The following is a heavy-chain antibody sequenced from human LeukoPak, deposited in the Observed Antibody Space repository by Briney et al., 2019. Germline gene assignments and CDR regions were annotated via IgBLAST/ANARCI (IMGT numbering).Heavy chain of an antibody. CDR2: IYTGGST. CDR3: ARTSGWYYYYYMDV. CDR1: GGSISGYY. D-gene: IGHD6-19*01. J-gene: IGHJ6*03. Sequence: PSETLSLTCTVSGGSISGYYWSWVRQPAGKSLEWIGRIYTGGSTNYNPSLKSRVTMSVDTSKNQFSLKLSSVTAADTAVYYCARTSGWYYYYYMDVRGKGTTVTVSS. V-gene: IGHV4-4*07.